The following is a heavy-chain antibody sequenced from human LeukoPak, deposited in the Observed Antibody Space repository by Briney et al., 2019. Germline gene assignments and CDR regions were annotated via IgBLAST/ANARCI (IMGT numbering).Heavy chain of an antibody. Sequence: PGGSLRLSCAASGFTFSNYAMSWVRQAPGKGLEWVSAISGSGGSTYYADSVKGRFTISRDNSTNTLYLQMNSLRAEDTAVYYCAKSALYDFWSGYDHFDYWGQGTLVTVSS. CDR2: ISGSGGST. D-gene: IGHD3-3*01. V-gene: IGHV3-23*01. J-gene: IGHJ4*02. CDR3: AKSALYDFWSGYDHFDY. CDR1: GFTFSNYA.